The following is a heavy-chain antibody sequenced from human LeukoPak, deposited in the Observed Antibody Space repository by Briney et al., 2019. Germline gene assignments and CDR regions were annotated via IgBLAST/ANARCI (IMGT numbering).Heavy chain of an antibody. J-gene: IGHJ4*02. Sequence: GASVKVSCKVSGYTLTVLSMHWVRQAPGKGLEWMGGFDPEDGETIYAQKFQGRVTMTEDTSTDTAYMELSSLRSEDTAVYYCATVSPWNGPPYFDYWGQGTLVTVSS. CDR1: GYTLTVLS. CDR3: ATVSPWNGPPYFDY. CDR2: FDPEDGET. V-gene: IGHV1-24*01. D-gene: IGHD1-1*01.